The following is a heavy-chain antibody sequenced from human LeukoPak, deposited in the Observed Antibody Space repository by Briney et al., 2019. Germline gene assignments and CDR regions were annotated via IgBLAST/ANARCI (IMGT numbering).Heavy chain of an antibody. J-gene: IGHJ4*02. CDR3: AVAVWGSYRYTAHQGLAY. Sequence: SETLSLTCAVYGGSFSGYYWSWIRQPPGKGLEWIGEINHSGSTNYNPSLKSRVTISVDTSKNQFSLKLSSVTAADTAVYYCAVAVWGSYRYTAHQGLAYWGQGTLVTVSS. D-gene: IGHD3-16*02. CDR1: GGSFSGYY. CDR2: INHSGST. V-gene: IGHV4-34*01.